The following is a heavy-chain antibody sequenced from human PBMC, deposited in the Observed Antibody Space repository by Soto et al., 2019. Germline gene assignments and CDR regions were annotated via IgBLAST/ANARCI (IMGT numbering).Heavy chain of an antibody. CDR3: ARDWGYDPDPTYYYGMDV. J-gene: IGHJ6*02. Sequence: PSQTLSLTCAISGDTVSTNTAAWKLIRQSPSRGLEWLGRIYYKSRWYNDYSESLKSRIAIIPDTSRNQFSLQLNSVIPEDTAVYYCARDWGYDPDPTYYYGMDVWGQGTKVTVSS. V-gene: IGHV6-1*01. D-gene: IGHD5-12*01. CDR2: IYYKSRWYN. CDR1: GDTVSTNTAA.